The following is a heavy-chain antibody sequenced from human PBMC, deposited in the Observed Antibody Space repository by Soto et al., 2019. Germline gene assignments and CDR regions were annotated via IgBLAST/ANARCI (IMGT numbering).Heavy chain of an antibody. V-gene: IGHV3-33*01. D-gene: IGHD2-15*01. CDR2: IWYDGSNK. CDR1: GFTFSSYG. Sequence: QVQLVESGGGVVQPGRSLRLSCAASGFTFSSYGMHWVRQAPGKGLEWVAVIWYDGSNKYYADSLKGRFTISRDNSKNTLYLQMNSLRAEDTAVYYCAAEGYCSGGSCYGNWFDPWGQGTLVTVSS. J-gene: IGHJ5*02. CDR3: AAEGYCSGGSCYGNWFDP.